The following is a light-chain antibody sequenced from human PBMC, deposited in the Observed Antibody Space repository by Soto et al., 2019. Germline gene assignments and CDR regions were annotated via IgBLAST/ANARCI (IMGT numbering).Light chain of an antibody. CDR2: DAS. CDR1: QSISSY. Sequence: DIQMTQSPSTLSASVGERVTITCRASQSISSYLAWYQQKPGKAPKLLIYDASSLECGVPSRFSGSGSGTEFTLTISSLQPDDFATYYCQQYNICPWTFGQGTKVDIK. J-gene: IGKJ1*01. V-gene: IGKV1-5*01. CDR3: QQYNICPWT.